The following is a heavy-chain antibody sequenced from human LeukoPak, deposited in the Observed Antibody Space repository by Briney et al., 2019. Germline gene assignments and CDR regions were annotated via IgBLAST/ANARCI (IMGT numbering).Heavy chain of an antibody. CDR1: GFTFDDYG. J-gene: IGHJ4*02. V-gene: IGHV3-20*04. CDR3: ARSVAASRDY. CDR2: INWNGGSA. Sequence: PGGSLRLSCAASGFTFDDYGMSWVRQAPGKGLEWVSGINWNGGSAGYADSVKGRFTISRDSAKNSWYLQMNSLRPGDTALYYGARSVAASRDYWGREPWSPSPQ. D-gene: IGHD2-15*01.